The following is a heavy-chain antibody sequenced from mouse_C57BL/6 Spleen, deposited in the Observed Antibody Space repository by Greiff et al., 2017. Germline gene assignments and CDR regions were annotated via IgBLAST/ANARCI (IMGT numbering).Heavy chain of an antibody. CDR1: GYAFSSYW. CDR2: IYPGDGDT. D-gene: IGHD1-1*01. V-gene: IGHV1-80*01. CDR3: AIHYYGSGAWFAY. Sequence: VQLQQSGAELVKPGASVKISCKASGYAFSSYWMNWVKQRPGKGLEWIGQIYPGDGDTNYNGKFKGKATLTAAKSSSTAYMQLSSLTSEDSAVYFCAIHYYGSGAWFAYWGQGTLVTVSA. J-gene: IGHJ3*01.